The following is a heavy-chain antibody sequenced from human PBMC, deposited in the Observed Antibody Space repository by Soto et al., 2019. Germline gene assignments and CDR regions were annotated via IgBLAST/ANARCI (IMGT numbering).Heavy chain of an antibody. CDR2: IKSKTDGGTT. CDR3: TLNSGYDLGFYMDV. CDR1: GFTLSNAW. J-gene: IGHJ6*03. Sequence: GGSLRLSCAASGFTLSNAWMSWVRQAPGKGLEWVGRIKSKTDGGTTDYAAPVKGRFTISRDDSKNTLYLQMNSLKTEDTAVYYCTLNSGYDLGFYMDVWGKGTTVTVSS. D-gene: IGHD5-12*01. V-gene: IGHV3-15*01.